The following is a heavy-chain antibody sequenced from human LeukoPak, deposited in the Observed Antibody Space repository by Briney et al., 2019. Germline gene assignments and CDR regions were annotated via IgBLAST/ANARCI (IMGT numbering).Heavy chain of an antibody. Sequence: SQTLSLTCTVSGGSISSGGYYWSWIRQHPGQGLEWIGNNYYSGSTYYNPSLKSRVTISVDTSKNQFSLKLSSVTAADTAVYYCARDGADGMYYYYGMDVWGQGTTVTVSS. V-gene: IGHV4-31*03. J-gene: IGHJ6*02. CDR3: ARDGADGMYYYYGMDV. CDR2: NYYSGST. CDR1: GGSISSGGYY. D-gene: IGHD3-16*01.